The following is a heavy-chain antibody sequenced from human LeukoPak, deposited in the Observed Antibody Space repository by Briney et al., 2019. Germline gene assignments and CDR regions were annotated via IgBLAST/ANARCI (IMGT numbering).Heavy chain of an antibody. CDR1: GGSINSGNYY. Sequence: SQTLSLTCTVSGGSINSGNYYWSWIRQPAGKGLEWIGRIYTSGSTNYSPSLKSRLTISIDTSKNQFSLKLSSVTAADTAVYYCARGGYCGGDCYFYYWGQGTLVTVSS. V-gene: IGHV4-61*02. J-gene: IGHJ4*02. D-gene: IGHD2-21*02. CDR3: ARGGYCGGDCYFYY. CDR2: IYTSGST.